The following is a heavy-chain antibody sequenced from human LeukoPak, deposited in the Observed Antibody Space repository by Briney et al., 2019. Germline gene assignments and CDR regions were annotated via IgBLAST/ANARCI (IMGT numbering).Heavy chain of an antibody. CDR1: GGSFSGYY. D-gene: IGHD1-1*01. J-gene: IGHJ3*01. CDR2: INHSGST. CDR3: ATKTAINAFHV. V-gene: IGHV4-34*01. Sequence: SETLSLTCAVYGGSFSGYYWSWIRKPPGKGLEWIGEINHSGSTNYNPSLKSRVTISVDTSKNQFSLKLSSVTAADTAVYYCATKTAINAFHVWGQGTMVTVSS.